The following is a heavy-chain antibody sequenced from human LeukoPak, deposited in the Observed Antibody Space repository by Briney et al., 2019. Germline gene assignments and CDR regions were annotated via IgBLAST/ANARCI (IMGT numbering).Heavy chain of an antibody. J-gene: IGHJ4*02. Sequence: ASVKVSSKASGYTFTGYYMHWVRQAPGQGLEWMGRINLNSGGTNYAQKFQGRVTMTRDTSISTAYMELSRLRSDDTAVYYCARRTGSGWFYYWGQGTLVTVSS. V-gene: IGHV1-2*06. CDR3: ARRTGSGWFYY. CDR2: INLNSGGT. D-gene: IGHD6-19*01. CDR1: GYTFTGYY.